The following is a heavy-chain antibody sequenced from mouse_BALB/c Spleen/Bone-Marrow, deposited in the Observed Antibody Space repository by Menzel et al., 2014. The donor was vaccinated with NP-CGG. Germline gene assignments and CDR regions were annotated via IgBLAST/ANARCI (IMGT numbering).Heavy chain of an antibody. D-gene: IGHD2-2*01. CDR1: GFSLSRYS. CDR2: IWGGGNT. CDR3: ARNPGVTYYLDY. Sequence: VKLQESGPGLVAPSQSLSITCTVSGFSLSRYSVHWVRQPPGKGLEWLGMIWGGGNTDYNSALKSRLSISKDNSKSQVFLKMNSLQTDDTAMYYCARNPGVTYYLDYWGQGTTLTASS. J-gene: IGHJ2*01. V-gene: IGHV2-6-4*01.